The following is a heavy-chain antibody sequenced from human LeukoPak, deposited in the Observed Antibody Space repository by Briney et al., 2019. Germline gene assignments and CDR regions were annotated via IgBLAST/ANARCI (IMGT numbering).Heavy chain of an antibody. CDR2: IQYDGSYK. CDR3: AIVGPATAFDY. V-gene: IGHV3-30*02. J-gene: IGHJ4*02. Sequence: PGGSLRLSCTASEFTFSKNGMHWVRQAPGMGREWVTFIQYDGSYKYYAESVKGRFTISRDNSRNTLYLQMASLRDEDMGVYYCAIVGPATAFDYWGQGTQVTVSS. CDR1: EFTFSKNG.